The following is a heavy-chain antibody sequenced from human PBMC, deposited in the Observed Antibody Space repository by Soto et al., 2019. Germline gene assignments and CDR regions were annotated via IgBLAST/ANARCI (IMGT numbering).Heavy chain of an antibody. Sequence: QVQVQQWGAGLLKPSETLSLTCAVYGESFSRYYWTWVRQPPGKGLEWIGEISHSASTTYSPALKSRVTMSVDTSKNQFSLKLRSVTAADTAVYYCAVSSIAVAAAFDYWGQGSLVTVSS. V-gene: IGHV4-34*01. CDR1: GESFSRYY. CDR2: ISHSAST. CDR3: AVSSIAVAAAFDY. D-gene: IGHD6-19*01. J-gene: IGHJ4*02.